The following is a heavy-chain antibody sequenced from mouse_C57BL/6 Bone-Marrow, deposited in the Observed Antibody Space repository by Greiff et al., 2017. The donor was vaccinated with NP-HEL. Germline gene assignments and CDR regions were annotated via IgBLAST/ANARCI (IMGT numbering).Heavy chain of an antibody. D-gene: IGHD1-1*01. CDR1: DSEVFPIAY. V-gene: IGHV15-2*01. CDR3: ARDYYGSNWYFDV. CDR2: ILPSIGRT. Sequence: VKLLESGSELRSPGSSVKLSCKDFDSEVFPIAYMSWVRQKPGHGFEWIGGILPSIGRTIYGEKFEDKATLDADTLSNTAYLELNSLTSEDSAIYYCARDYYGSNWYFDVWGTGTTVTVSS. J-gene: IGHJ1*03.